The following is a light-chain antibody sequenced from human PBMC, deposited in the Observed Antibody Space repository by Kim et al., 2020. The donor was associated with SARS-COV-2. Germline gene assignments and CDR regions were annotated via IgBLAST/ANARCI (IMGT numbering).Light chain of an antibody. Sequence: SPLSESGGDRVPITCRASQYVTRGLAWYQQKPGRAPKLLIYDASTLDRGVPSRFRGSGSGTEFTLTINSLQPDDFASYYCQHRQTFGQGTKVDIK. CDR2: DAS. CDR3: QHRQT. J-gene: IGKJ1*01. V-gene: IGKV1-5*01. CDR1: QYVTRG.